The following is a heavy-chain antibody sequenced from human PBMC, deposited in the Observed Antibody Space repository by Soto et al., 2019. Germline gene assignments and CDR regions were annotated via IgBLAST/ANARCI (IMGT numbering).Heavy chain of an antibody. Sequence: QVQLVQSGAEVKKPGASVKVSCKASGYTFTSYGISWVRQAPGQGLEWMGWISAYNGNTNYAQELQGRVTMTTDTSTSTAYMELRSLRSDDTAVYYCARRDVVPAAMPQLSYYYYYYMDVWGKGTTVTVSS. V-gene: IGHV1-18*01. CDR2: ISAYNGNT. J-gene: IGHJ6*03. D-gene: IGHD2-2*01. CDR3: ARRDVVPAAMPQLSYYYYYYMDV. CDR1: GYTFTSYG.